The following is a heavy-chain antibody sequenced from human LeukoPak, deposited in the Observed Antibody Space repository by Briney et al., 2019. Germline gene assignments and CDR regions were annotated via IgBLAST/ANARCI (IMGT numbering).Heavy chain of an antibody. Sequence: GGSLRLSCAASGFTFSTFGTSWVRQAPGKGLEWVSGIGGSGDDIYYADSVKGRFTISRDNSRNTLYLQMNSLRVEDTAVYYCAKVPLYYSDTTSYWGQGTLVTVSS. CDR1: GFTFSTFG. J-gene: IGHJ4*02. V-gene: IGHV3-23*01. D-gene: IGHD3-22*01. CDR2: IGGSGDDI. CDR3: AKVPLYYSDTTSY.